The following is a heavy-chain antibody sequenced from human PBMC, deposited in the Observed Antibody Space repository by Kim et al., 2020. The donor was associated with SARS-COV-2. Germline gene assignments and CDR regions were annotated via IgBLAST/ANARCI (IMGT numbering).Heavy chain of an antibody. V-gene: IGHV7-4-1*02. Sequence: ASVKVSCKASGYTFTSYAMNWVRQAPGQGLEWMGWINTNTGNPTYAQGFTGRFVFSLDTSVSTAYLQISSLKAEDTAVYYCARAKYGSGSGWVLWFDPWGQGTLVTVSS. CDR2: INTNTGNP. D-gene: IGHD3-10*01. J-gene: IGHJ5*02. CDR3: ARAKYGSGSGWVLWFDP. CDR1: GYTFTSYA.